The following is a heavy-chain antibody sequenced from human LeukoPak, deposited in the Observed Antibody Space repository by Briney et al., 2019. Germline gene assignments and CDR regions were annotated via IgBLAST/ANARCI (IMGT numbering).Heavy chain of an antibody. CDR2: MNPVTGNA. CDR1: GYTFSNFD. D-gene: IGHD6-13*01. V-gene: IGHV1-8*01. J-gene: IGHJ4*02. Sequence: ASVKVSCKASGYTFSNFDINWVRQAPGQGPEWMGWMNPVTGNAGSAQKFQGRVTLTRDMSISTAYMELSSLTFDDTAFYYCARAPMGAAALYGGQGTLITVSS. CDR3: ARAPMGAAALY.